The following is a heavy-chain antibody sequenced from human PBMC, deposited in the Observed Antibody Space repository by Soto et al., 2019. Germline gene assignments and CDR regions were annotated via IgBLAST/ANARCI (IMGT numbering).Heavy chain of an antibody. D-gene: IGHD1-1*01. V-gene: IGHV4-39*01. Sequence: QLQLQESGPGLVKPSENLSLTCSVSGGSISSPSYYWGWIRQPPGKGLEWIGSIYYSGNTYYNPSLKSRVTMFVDTSSNQFSLTVNSVTAADTDVYFCARLPGITTLRRDYWGQGTLVTVSS. CDR2: IYYSGNT. CDR1: GGSISSPSYY. CDR3: ARLPGITTLRRDY. J-gene: IGHJ4*02.